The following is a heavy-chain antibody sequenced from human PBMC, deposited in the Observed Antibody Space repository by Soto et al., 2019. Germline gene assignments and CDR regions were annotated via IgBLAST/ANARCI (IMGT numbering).Heavy chain of an antibody. CDR1: GDSIISSDFY. CDR3: ARQSLALRKNNWFDP. CDR2: IFYLGSS. J-gene: IGHJ5*02. V-gene: IGHV4-39*01. Sequence: ETLCLTCPVSGDSIISSDFYWGWVRQPPGKGLEWIGSIFYLGSSYYNPSLKSRVTMSVDTSKNQFSLRLRSVTAADTALYFCARQSLALRKNNWFDPWGQGIMVTVSS. D-gene: IGHD3-3*02.